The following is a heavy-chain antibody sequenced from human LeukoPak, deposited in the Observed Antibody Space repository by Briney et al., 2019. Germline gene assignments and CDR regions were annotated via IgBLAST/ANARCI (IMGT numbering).Heavy chain of an antibody. Sequence: PGGSLRLSCAASGFTFSSSAMSWVRQAPGKGLEWVSVIYSGGSTYYADSVKGRFTISRDNSKNTLYLQMNSLRAEDTAVYYCARARGYSGYDYVGGGFDYWGQGTLVTVSS. CDR2: IYSGGST. J-gene: IGHJ4*02. D-gene: IGHD5-12*01. V-gene: IGHV3-53*01. CDR1: GFTFSSSA. CDR3: ARARGYSGYDYVGGGFDY.